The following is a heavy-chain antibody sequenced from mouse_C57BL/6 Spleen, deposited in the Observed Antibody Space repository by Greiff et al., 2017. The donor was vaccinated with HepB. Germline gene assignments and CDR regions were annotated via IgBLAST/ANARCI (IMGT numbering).Heavy chain of an antibody. Sequence: DVMLVESGGGLVKPGGSLKLSCAASGFTFSSYAMSWVRQTPEKRLEWVATISDGGSYTYYPDNVKGRFTISRDNAKNNLYLQMSHLKSEDTAMYYCARDDYDYGDYWGQGTTLTVSS. V-gene: IGHV5-4*01. CDR2: ISDGGSYT. CDR3: ARDDYDYGDY. J-gene: IGHJ2*01. D-gene: IGHD2-4*01. CDR1: GFTFSSYA.